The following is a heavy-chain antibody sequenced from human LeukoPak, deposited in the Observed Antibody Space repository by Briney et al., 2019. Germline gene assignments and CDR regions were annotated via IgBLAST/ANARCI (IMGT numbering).Heavy chain of an antibody. J-gene: IGHJ3*02. CDR3: ARAYYYGSGTFDI. D-gene: IGHD3-10*01. Sequence: PSETLSLTCTVSGASISTYYWTWIRQPAGKGLEWIGRIYSSGSTNYNPSLKSRVTMSVDTSKNQFSLKLTSVTAADTAVYYCARAYYYGSGTFDIWGQGTMVTVSS. CDR1: GASISTYY. V-gene: IGHV4-4*07. CDR2: IYSSGST.